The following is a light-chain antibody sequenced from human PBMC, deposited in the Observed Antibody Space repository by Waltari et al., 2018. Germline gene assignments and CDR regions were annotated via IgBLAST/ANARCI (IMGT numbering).Light chain of an antibody. CDR2: WAA. J-gene: IGKJ2*03. CDR3: QQYYSTPYS. V-gene: IGKV4-1*01. Sequence: DIVMTQSPDSLAVSLGERATINCKSSQSVLYSSNNKNYLAWYQQKPGQPPKLLIYWAATRGAGVPDRFRGRGAGTDFTLTISSLQAEDVAVYYCQQYYSTPYSFGQGTKLEIK. CDR1: QSVLYSSNNKNY.